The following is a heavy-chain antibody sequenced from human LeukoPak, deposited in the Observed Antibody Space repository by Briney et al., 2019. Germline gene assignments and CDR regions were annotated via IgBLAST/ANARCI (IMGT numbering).Heavy chain of an antibody. V-gene: IGHV1-24*01. CDR3: ARPPYGSGSYSPWFDP. J-gene: IGHJ5*02. Sequence: GASVKVSCKVSGYTLTELSMHWVRQAPGKGLEWMGGFDPEDGETIYAQKFQGRVTMTEDTSTDTAYMELSSLRSEDTAVYYCARPPYGSGSYSPWFDPWGQGTLVTVSS. CDR1: GYTLTELS. CDR2: FDPEDGET. D-gene: IGHD3-10*01.